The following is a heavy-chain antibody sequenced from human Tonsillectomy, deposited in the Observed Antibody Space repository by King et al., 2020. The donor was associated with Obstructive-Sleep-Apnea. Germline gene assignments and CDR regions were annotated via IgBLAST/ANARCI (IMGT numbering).Heavy chain of an antibody. Sequence: QLQESGPGLVKPSETLSLTCTVSGGSISSYYWSWIRQPAGKGLEWIGRIYTSGSTNYNPSLKIRVPMSGDMSKNQFSLKLSSVTAADTAVYYFARDYGASHSSGWSYAFDIWGLGTMVTVSS. CDR1: GGSISSYY. J-gene: IGHJ3*02. CDR2: IYTSGST. D-gene: IGHD6-19*01. V-gene: IGHV4-4*07. CDR3: ARDYGASHSSGWSYAFDI.